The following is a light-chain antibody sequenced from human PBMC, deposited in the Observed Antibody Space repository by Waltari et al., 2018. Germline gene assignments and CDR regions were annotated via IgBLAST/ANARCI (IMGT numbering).Light chain of an antibody. CDR2: GAS. Sequence: EIVLTQPPGTLSLSPGERATRSCRASQSVSRALAWYQQKPGQAPRLLISGASNRATGIPDRFSGSGSGTDFSLTISSLEPEDFAVYYCQHYVRLPATFGQGTKVEIK. V-gene: IGKV3-20*01. CDR3: QHYVRLPAT. CDR1: QSVSRA. J-gene: IGKJ1*01.